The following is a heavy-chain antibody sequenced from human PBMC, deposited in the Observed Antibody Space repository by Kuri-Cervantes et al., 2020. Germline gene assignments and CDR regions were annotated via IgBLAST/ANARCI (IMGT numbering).Heavy chain of an antibody. CDR1: GGSISSSNW. V-gene: IGHV4-4*02. J-gene: IGHJ3*02. D-gene: IGHD4-17*01. CDR3: ARSNGDYHDAFDI. CDR2: IYHSGST. Sequence: GSLRLSCAVSGGSISSSNWWSWVRQPPGKGLKWIGEIYHSGSTNYNPSLKSRVTISVDTSKNQFSLKLSSVTAADTAVYYCARSNGDYHDAFDIWGQGTMVTVSS.